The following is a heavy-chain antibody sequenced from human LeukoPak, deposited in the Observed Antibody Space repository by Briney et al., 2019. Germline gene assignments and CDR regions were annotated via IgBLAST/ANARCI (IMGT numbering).Heavy chain of an antibody. CDR1: GFTFGDYT. Sequence: SGRSLRFSCTSAGFTFGDYTMSWFREAPGKGLEWVGFIRSKAYGGTTEYAESVKGRFTISRDDSKSIAYLQMNSLQSEDTAVYYCTRNMLGIAWFDPWGQGTLVTVSS. CDR3: TRNMLGIAWFDP. D-gene: IGHD7-27*01. CDR2: IRSKAYGGTT. V-gene: IGHV3-49*03. J-gene: IGHJ5*02.